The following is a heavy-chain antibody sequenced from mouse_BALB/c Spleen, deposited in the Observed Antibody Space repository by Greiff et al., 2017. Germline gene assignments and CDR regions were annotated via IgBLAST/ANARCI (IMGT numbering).Heavy chain of an antibody. J-gene: IGHJ1*01. CDR1: GFTFSSFG. CDR3: ARKGYWYFDV. Sequence: EVQGVESGGGLVQPGGSRKLSCAASGFTFSSFGMHWVRQAPEKGLEWVAYISSGSSTIYYADTVKGRFNISRDNPKNTLCLQMTSLRSEDTAMYYGARKGYWYFDVWGAGTTVTVSS. CDR2: ISSGSSTI. V-gene: IGHV5-17*02.